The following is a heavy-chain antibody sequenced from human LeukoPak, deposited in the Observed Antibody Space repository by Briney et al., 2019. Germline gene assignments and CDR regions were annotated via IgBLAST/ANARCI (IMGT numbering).Heavy chain of an antibody. CDR1: GGSISSYY. CDR3: AREGYYDFWSGPRDGMDV. Sequence: KSSETLSLTCTVSGGSISSYYWSWIRQPPGKGLEWIGYIYYSGSTNSNPSLKSRVTISVDTSKNQFSLKLSSVTAADTAVYYCAREGYYDFWSGPRDGMDVWGQGTTVTVSS. J-gene: IGHJ6*02. V-gene: IGHV4-59*12. D-gene: IGHD3-3*01. CDR2: IYYSGST.